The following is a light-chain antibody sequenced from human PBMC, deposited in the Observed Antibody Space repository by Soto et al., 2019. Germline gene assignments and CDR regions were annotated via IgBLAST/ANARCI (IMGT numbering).Light chain of an antibody. CDR2: AAS. CDR3: QQYAASPIT. Sequence: ELVLTQSPATLSVSPGERATLSCRASQSVKRNLAWYQQKPGQAPRLLIYAASNRAPGIPDRFSGSGSGTDFTLTIIRLEPEDFAVFYCQQYAASPITFGQGTRLEIK. V-gene: IGKV3-20*01. J-gene: IGKJ5*01. CDR1: QSVKRN.